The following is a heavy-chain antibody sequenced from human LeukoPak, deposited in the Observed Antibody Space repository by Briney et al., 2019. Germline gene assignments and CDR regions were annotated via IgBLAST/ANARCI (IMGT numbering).Heavy chain of an antibody. V-gene: IGHV4-39*01. Sequence: SETLSLTCTVSGGSISSSSYYWGWIRQPPGKGLEWIGSIYYSGSTYYNPSLKSRVTISVDTSKNQFSLKLSSVTAADTAVYYCARLPYYYGSGSPARPYFDYWGQGTLVTVSS. CDR3: ARLPYYYGSGSPARPYFDY. CDR1: GGSISSSSYY. CDR2: IYYSGST. D-gene: IGHD3-10*01. J-gene: IGHJ4*02.